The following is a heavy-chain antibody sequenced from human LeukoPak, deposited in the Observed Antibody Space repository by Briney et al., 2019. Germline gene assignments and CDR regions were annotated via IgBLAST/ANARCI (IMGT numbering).Heavy chain of an antibody. CDR3: ARASRDTAMANYYFDY. V-gene: IGHV4-34*01. J-gene: IGHJ4*01. D-gene: IGHD5-18*01. CDR2: ISHSGNS. Sequence: SETLSLTCSVYGGPFSGHYWSDYYWSWVRQSPGKGLEWIGEISHSGNSNYNPSLKSRVTISVDTSKSQFSLNLTSMTDADTAIYYCARASRDTAMANYYFDYWGHGTPVTVSS. CDR1: GGPFSGHYWSDYY.